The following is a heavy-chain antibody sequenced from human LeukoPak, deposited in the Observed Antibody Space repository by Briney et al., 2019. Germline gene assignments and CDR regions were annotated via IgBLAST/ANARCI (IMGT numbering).Heavy chain of an antibody. CDR2: ISSSGSTI. CDR1: GFTFSSYE. J-gene: IGHJ5*02. CDR3: ATNLRGGWFDP. D-gene: IGHD1-14*01. Sequence: GGSLRLSCAASGFTFSSYEMNWVRQAPGKGLEWVSYISSSGSTIYYADSVKGRFTISRDDAKNSLYLQMNSLRAEDTAVYYCATNLRGGWFDPWGQGTLVTVSS. V-gene: IGHV3-48*03.